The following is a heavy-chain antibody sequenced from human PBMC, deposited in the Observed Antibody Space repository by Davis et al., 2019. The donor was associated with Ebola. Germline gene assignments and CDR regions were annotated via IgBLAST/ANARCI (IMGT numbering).Heavy chain of an antibody. CDR1: GFTFSNNW. V-gene: IGHV3-21*01. CDR2: ISSSSSYI. Sequence: GESLKISCTVSGFTFSNNWMSWVRQAPGKGLEWVSSISSSSSYIYYADSVKGRFTISRDNAKNSLYLQMNSLRAEDTAVYYCARGFLPVYAMKYYYYGMDVWGQGTTVTVSS. J-gene: IGHJ6*02. CDR3: ARGFLPVYAMKYYYYGMDV. D-gene: IGHD2-8*01.